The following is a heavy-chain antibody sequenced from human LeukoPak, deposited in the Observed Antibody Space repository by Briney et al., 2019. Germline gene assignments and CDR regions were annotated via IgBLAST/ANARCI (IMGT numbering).Heavy chain of an antibody. CDR1: GYTFTCYY. CDR2: INPNSGGT. CDR3: ARSNNIRGEANTSNWFDP. J-gene: IGHJ5*02. D-gene: IGHD3-10*01. Sequence: ASVKVSCKASGYTFTCYYMHWVRQAPGQGLEWMGWINPNSGGTKYVQKFQGRVTKTRDTSISTAYMELSRLRSDDTAVYYCARSNNIRGEANTSNWFDPWGQGTLVTVSS. V-gene: IGHV1-2*02.